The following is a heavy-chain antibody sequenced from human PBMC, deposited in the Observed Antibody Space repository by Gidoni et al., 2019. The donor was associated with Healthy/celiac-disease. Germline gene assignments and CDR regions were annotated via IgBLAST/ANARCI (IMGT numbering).Heavy chain of an antibody. Sequence: QVQLVQSGAEVKKPGASVKVSCKASGYTFTSYYMHWVRQAPGQGLEWMGIINPSGGSTSYAQKFQGRVTMTRDTSTSTVYMELSSLRSEDTAVYYCARGAGTYSPLSVYYYGMDVWGQGTTVTVSS. CDR1: GYTFTSYY. CDR3: ARGAGTYSPLSVYYYGMDV. J-gene: IGHJ6*02. CDR2: INPSGGST. D-gene: IGHD1-1*01. V-gene: IGHV1-46*01.